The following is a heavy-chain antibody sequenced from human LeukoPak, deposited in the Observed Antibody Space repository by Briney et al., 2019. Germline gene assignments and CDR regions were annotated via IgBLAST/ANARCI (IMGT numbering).Heavy chain of an antibody. CDR2: IFHSGHS. CDR3: ARVDTAMVTLDY. Sequence: SQTLSLTCAVSGDSISSGDYSWSWIRQPSGKGLEWIGYIFHSGHSFYNPSLKSRVTISVDRSKNQFSLKLSSVTAADTAVYYCARVDTAMVTLDYWGQGTLVTVSS. D-gene: IGHD5-18*01. V-gene: IGHV4-30-2*01. CDR1: GDSISSGDYS. J-gene: IGHJ4*02.